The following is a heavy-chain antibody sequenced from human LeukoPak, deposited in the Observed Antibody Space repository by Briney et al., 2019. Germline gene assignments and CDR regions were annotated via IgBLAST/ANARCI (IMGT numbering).Heavy chain of an antibody. J-gene: IGHJ4*02. V-gene: IGHV1-2*02. CDR3: ARGYCSSTSCYVVDGFYFDY. CDR2: INPNSGGT. Sequence: ASVKVSCKASGYTFTGYYMHWVRQAPGQGLEWMGWINPNSGGTNYAQKFQGRVTMTRDTSISTAYMELSRLRSDDTAVYYCARGYCSSTSCYVVDGFYFDYWGQGTLVTVSS. CDR1: GYTFTGYY. D-gene: IGHD2-2*01.